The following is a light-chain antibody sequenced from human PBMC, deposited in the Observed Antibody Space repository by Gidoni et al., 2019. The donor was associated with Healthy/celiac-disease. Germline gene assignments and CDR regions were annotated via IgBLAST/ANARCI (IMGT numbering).Light chain of an antibody. V-gene: IGKV4-1*01. Sequence: DIVMTQSPDSLAVSLGERATINCKSSQSVLYSSNNKNYLAWYQQKPGQSPKLLIYWASTRESGVPDRFSGSGSGTDFTLTISSLQAEDVAVYYCQQYYSTLFLTFGGGTKVEI. CDR2: WAS. CDR3: QQYYSTLFLT. J-gene: IGKJ4*01. CDR1: QSVLYSSNNKNY.